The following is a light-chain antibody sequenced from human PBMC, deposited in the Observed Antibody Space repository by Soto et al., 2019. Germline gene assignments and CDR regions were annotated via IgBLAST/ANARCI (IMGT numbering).Light chain of an antibody. CDR2: GAS. CDR3: QQYNNFISIR. Sequence: MTQSPATMSVSQREGGTLSCRASQSVRSHLAWYQQKPGQPPRLLIYGASTRATGIPARFSGSGFGTEFTLTVSSLQSDDFAVYYCQQYNNFISIRFAQGTRLEIK. V-gene: IGKV3-15*01. CDR1: QSVRSH. J-gene: IGKJ5*01.